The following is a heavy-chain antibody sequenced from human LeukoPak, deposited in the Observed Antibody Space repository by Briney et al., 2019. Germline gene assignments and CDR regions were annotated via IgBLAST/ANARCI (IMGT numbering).Heavy chain of an antibody. J-gene: IGHJ5*02. CDR3: ARDPGPVYGDYGKISWFDP. V-gene: IGHV1-3*01. CDR2: INAGNGDT. CDR1: GYTFTNYA. D-gene: IGHD4-17*01. Sequence: ASVKVSCKTSGYTFTNYAIHWVRQAPGQRLEWMGWINAGNGDTKYSQKFQGRVTITRDTSASTAYMELSSLRSEDTAVYYCARDPGPVYGDYGKISWFDPWGQGTLVTVSS.